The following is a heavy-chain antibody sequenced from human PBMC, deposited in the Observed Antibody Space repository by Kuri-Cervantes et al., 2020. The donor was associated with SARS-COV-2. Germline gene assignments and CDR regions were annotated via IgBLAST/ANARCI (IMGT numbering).Heavy chain of an antibody. CDR2: INPNSGDT. V-gene: IGHV1-2*04. J-gene: IGHJ3*02. D-gene: IGHD3-22*01. Sequence: ASVKVSCKASGYTFTGYYMHWVRQAPGQGLEGMGWINPNSGDTNYAQKFQGWVTMTRDTSISTVYMELSRLRSDDTAVYYCARSTPFRRQVVISQEGAFDIWGQGTMVTVSS. CDR1: GYTFTGYY. CDR3: ARSTPFRRQVVISQEGAFDI.